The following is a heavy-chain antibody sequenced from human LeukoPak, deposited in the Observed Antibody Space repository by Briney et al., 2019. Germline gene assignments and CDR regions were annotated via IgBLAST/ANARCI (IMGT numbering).Heavy chain of an antibody. Sequence: PGGSLTLTFAASGFTFSKYWMLWVRQAPGKGLESVSRINTDGTVTTYADSVKGRFTVSRDNADNTMFLQMNSVRDEDTAVYYCATKQWLAPPPDSWCRGTAVTVSS. CDR2: INTDGTVT. CDR1: GFTFSKYW. J-gene: IGHJ4*02. V-gene: IGHV3-74*01. CDR3: ATKQWLAPPPDS. D-gene: IGHD6-19*01.